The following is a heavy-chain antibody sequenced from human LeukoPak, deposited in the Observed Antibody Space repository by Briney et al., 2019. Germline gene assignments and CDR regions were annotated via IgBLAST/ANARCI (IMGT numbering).Heavy chain of an antibody. J-gene: IGHJ4*02. CDR1: GFTFSNYA. Sequence: GGSLRVSCAASGFTFSNYAMSWVRQARGKGLEWVSAITGSGGTTYYADSAKGRFTISRDNSKNTVYLQMNSLRAEDTAVYYCAKGPDKYGIKAYADFWGQGTLVTVSS. D-gene: IGHD2-8*01. CDR2: ITGSGGTT. V-gene: IGHV3-23*01. CDR3: AKGPDKYGIKAYADF.